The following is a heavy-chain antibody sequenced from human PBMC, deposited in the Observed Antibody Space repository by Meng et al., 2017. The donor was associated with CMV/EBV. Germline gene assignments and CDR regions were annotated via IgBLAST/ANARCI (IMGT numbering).Heavy chain of an antibody. V-gene: IGHV2-5*02. J-gene: IGHJ4*02. D-gene: IGHD6-13*01. CDR1: GFSLSTSGVG. CDR2: IYWDDDK. CDR3: ARIAAAGRFDY. Sequence: QSTVKESGPTPVKPTQTLTLTCTFSGFSLSTSGVGVGWIRQPPGKALDWLALIYWDDDKRYSTSLKSRLTITKDTSKNQVVLTMTNMDPVDTATYYCARIAAAGRFDYWGQGTLVTVSS.